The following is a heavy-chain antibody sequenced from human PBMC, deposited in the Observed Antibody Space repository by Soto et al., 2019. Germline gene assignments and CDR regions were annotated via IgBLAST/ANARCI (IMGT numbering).Heavy chain of an antibody. CDR3: ARDTKYYDSSAENWFDP. CDR1: GGTFSSYA. D-gene: IGHD3-22*01. CDR2: IIPIFGTA. V-gene: IGHV1-69*13. Sequence: SVKVSCKASGGTFSSYAISWVRQAPGQGLEWMGGIIPIFGTANYAQKFQGRVTITADESTSTAYMELSSLRSEDTAAYYCARDTKYYDSSAENWFDPWGQGTLVTVSS. J-gene: IGHJ5*02.